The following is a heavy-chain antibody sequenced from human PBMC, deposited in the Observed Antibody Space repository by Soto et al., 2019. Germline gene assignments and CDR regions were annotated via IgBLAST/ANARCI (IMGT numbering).Heavy chain of an antibody. Sequence: PSETLSLTCTVSGGSISSGGYYWSWIRQHPGKGLEWIGYIYYSGSTYYNPSLKSRVTISVDKSISTAYLQWSSLKASDTAMYYCARGYYDSSGYPGLFDYWGQGTLVTVSS. CDR3: ARGYYDSSGYPGLFDY. CDR2: IYYSGST. V-gene: IGHV4-31*03. D-gene: IGHD3-22*01. J-gene: IGHJ4*02. CDR1: GGSISSGGYY.